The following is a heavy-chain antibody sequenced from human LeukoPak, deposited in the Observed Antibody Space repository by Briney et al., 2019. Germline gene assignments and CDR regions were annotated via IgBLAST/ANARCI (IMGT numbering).Heavy chain of an antibody. Sequence: PSETLSLTCDVNGGSFTGYYWGWIRQPPGKGLEWIGEINHSGDTYYNPSLKSRLTMSEDTSKNQLSLILTSVTAADTAVYYCSRGRKGSSSWYGMDVWGNGTTVIVSS. CDR1: GGSFTGYY. CDR2: INHSGDT. V-gene: IGHV4-34*01. J-gene: IGHJ6*04. D-gene: IGHD6-13*01. CDR3: SRGRKGSSSWYGMDV.